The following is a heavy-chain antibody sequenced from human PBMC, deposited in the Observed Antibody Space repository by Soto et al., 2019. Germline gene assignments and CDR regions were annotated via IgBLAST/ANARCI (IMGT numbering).Heavy chain of an antibody. CDR2: FHYSEDT. CDR1: GGSISSGPDS. Sequence: NPSETLSLTCTVSGGSISSGPDSWGWIRQPPGEGLEWIGTFHYSEDTYYNPSLESRVTISVDTSKNQFSLKVTSVTAADTAVYYCARLGGYCSSTSCYGYYGMDVWGQGTTVTVSS. CDR3: ARLGGYCSSTSCYGYYGMDV. V-gene: IGHV4-39*01. J-gene: IGHJ6*02. D-gene: IGHD2-2*01.